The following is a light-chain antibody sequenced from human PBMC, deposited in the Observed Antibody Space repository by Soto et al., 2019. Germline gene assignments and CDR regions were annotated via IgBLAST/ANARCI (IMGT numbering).Light chain of an antibody. CDR2: DAS. V-gene: IGKV3-11*01. CDR1: QSVTTF. J-gene: IGKJ1*01. Sequence: EIVLTQSPATLSLSPGERATLSCRASQSVTTFLAWYQQKPGQAPRLLISDASDRATGIPARFSGSASGTDFTLTISSLESEDFAVYYCQQRSNWPWTFGQGTKVEI. CDR3: QQRSNWPWT.